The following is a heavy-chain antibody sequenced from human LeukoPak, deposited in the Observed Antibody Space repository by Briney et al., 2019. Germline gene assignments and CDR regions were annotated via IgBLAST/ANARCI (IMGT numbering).Heavy chain of an antibody. V-gene: IGHV4-34*01. D-gene: IGHD5-18*01. CDR3: ARVRDTAMVTGHFDY. J-gene: IGHJ4*02. Sequence: SETLSLTCAVYGGSFSGYYWSWIRQPPGKGLEWIGEINHSGSTNYNPSLKSRVTISVDTSKNQFSLKLSSETAADTAVYYCARVRDTAMVTGHFDYWGQGTLVTVSS. CDR1: GGSFSGYY. CDR2: INHSGST.